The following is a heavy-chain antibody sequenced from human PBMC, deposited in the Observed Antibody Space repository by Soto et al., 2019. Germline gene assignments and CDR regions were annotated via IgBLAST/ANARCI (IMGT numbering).Heavy chain of an antibody. CDR2: INLNSGGT. V-gene: IGHV1-2*02. J-gene: IGHJ4*02. D-gene: IGHD2-15*01. Sequence: GASVKVSCKAXGYTFTGYYIHWVRQAPGQGLEWMGWINLNSGGTKYPQKFQGRVTMTRDTSIRTVYMSLTGLKSDDTAVYFCARDLAKGGGSAGFDYWGQGTLVTVS. CDR3: ARDLAKGGGSAGFDY. CDR1: GYTFTGYY.